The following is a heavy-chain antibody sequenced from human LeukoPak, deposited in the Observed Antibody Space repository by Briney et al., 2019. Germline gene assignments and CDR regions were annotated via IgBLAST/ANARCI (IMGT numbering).Heavy chain of an antibody. Sequence: GALRLSCAASGFTFSSNAMNWVRQAPGKGLECVSAITAGGDTPYYADSVRGRFTISRDNSRNTLYLQLNNLRAEDTAIYYCAKAYGTNGYYQLPIDFWGQGTLVTVSS. CDR2: ITAGGDTP. V-gene: IGHV3-23*01. J-gene: IGHJ4*02. CDR3: AKAYGTNGYYQLPIDF. D-gene: IGHD3-22*01. CDR1: GFTFSSNA.